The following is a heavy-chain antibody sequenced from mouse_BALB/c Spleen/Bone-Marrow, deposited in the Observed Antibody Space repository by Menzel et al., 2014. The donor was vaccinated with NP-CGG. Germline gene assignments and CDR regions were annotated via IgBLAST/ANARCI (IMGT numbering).Heavy chain of an antibody. V-gene: IGHV2-9*02. CDR3: ASSSFAY. Sequence: VKLVESGPGLVAPSQSLSITRTVSGFSLTSYGVHWVRQPPGKGLEWLGVIWAGGSTNYNSALMSRLSISKDNSKSQVFLKMNSLQTDDTAMYYCASSSFAYWGQGTLVTVSA. J-gene: IGHJ3*01. CDR2: IWAGGST. CDR1: GFSLTSYG. D-gene: IGHD6-1*01.